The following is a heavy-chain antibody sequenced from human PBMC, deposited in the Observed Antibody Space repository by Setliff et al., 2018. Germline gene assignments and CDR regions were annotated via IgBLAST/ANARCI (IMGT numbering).Heavy chain of an antibody. CDR2: ISSSGSTT. Sequence: LSLSCAASGFTFSDHYMTWIRQAPGKGLEWVSYISSSGSTTLYADSVRGRFSISRNQLSLKLTSVTAADTAVYYCARHVGSRSRGYNYYYYYMDVWGKGTTVTVSS. CDR1: GFTFSDHY. D-gene: IGHD3-10*01. J-gene: IGHJ6*03. CDR3: ARHVGSRSRGYNYYYYYMDV. V-gene: IGHV3-11*04.